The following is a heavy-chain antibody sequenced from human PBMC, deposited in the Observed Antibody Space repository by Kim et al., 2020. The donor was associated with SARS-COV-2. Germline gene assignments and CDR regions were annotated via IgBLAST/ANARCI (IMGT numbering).Heavy chain of an antibody. J-gene: IGHJ4*02. CDR2: INTNTGNP. D-gene: IGHD6-13*01. CDR3: ARDLPGIAAAGTGGY. CDR1: GYTFTSYA. Sequence: ASVKVSCKASGYTFTSYAMNWVRQPPGQGLEWMGWINTNTGNPTYAQGFTGRFVFSLDTSVSTAYLQISSLKAEDTAVYYCARDLPGIAAAGTGGYWGQGTLVTVSS. V-gene: IGHV7-4-1*02.